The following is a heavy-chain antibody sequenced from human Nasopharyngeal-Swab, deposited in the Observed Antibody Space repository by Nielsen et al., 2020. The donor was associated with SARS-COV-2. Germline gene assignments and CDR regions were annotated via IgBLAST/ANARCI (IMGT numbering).Heavy chain of an antibody. J-gene: IGHJ4*02. V-gene: IGHV1-18*01. CDR1: GYTFTSYG. Sequence: ASVKVSCKASGYTFTSYGISWVRQAPGQGLEWMGWISAYNGNTNYAQKLQGRVTVTTDTSTSTAYMELRSLRSDDTAVYYCARELYDEDDVYYDSSGYSSWGQGTLVTVSS. CDR3: ARELYDEDDVYYDSSGYSS. CDR2: ISAYNGNT. D-gene: IGHD3-22*01.